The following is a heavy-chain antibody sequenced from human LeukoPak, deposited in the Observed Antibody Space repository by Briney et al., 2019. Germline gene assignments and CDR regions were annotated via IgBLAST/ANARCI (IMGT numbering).Heavy chain of an antibody. CDR1: GGSFSGYY. V-gene: IGHV4-34*01. CDR3: ARDPPMYYYDSSGYYHPLDY. J-gene: IGHJ4*02. D-gene: IGHD3-22*01. Sequence: SETLSLTCAVYGGSFSGYYWSWIRQPPGKGLEWIGEINHSGSTNYNPSLKSRVTISVDTSKNQFSLKLSSVTAADTAVYYCARDPPMYYYDSSGYYHPLDYWGQGTLVTVSS. CDR2: INHSGST.